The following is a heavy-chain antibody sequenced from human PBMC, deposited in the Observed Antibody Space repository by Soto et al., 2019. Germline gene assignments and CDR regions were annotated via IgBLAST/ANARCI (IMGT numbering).Heavy chain of an antibody. CDR3: ARVTIGEAHQSYYDILTGTFDY. CDR2: ISSSSSYI. D-gene: IGHD3-9*01. Sequence: GGSLRLSCAASGFTFSSYSMNWVRQAPGKGLEWVSSISSSSSYIYYADSVKGRFTISRDNAKNSLYLQMNSLRAEDTAVYYCARVTIGEAHQSYYDILTGTFDYWGQGTLVTVSS. CDR1: GFTFSSYS. J-gene: IGHJ4*02. V-gene: IGHV3-21*01.